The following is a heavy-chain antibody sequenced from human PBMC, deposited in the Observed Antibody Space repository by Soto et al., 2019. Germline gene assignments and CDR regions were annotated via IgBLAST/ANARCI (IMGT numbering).Heavy chain of an antibody. Sequence: PGGSLRLSCAASGFTFSSYSMNWVRQAPGKGLEWVSSISSSSSYIYYADSVKGRFTISRDNAKNSLYLQMNSLRAEDTAVYYCARGSVPAAWNWFDPWGQGTRVTVSS. CDR2: ISSSSSYI. V-gene: IGHV3-21*01. D-gene: IGHD2-2*01. J-gene: IGHJ5*02. CDR1: GFTFSSYS. CDR3: ARGSVPAAWNWFDP.